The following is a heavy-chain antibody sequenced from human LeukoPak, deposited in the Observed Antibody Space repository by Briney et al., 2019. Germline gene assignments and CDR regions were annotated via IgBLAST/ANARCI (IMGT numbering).Heavy chain of an antibody. CDR1: GFTFSSYG. CDR3: AKAYSGSSYYFDY. J-gene: IGHJ4*02. Sequence: PGGSLRLSCAASGFTFSSYGMHWVRQAPGKGLEWVAVISYDGSNKYYADSVKGRFTISRDNSKNTLYLQMNSLRAEDTAVYYCAKAYSGSSYYFDYWGQGTLVTVSS. V-gene: IGHV3-30*18. CDR2: ISYDGSNK. D-gene: IGHD1-26*01.